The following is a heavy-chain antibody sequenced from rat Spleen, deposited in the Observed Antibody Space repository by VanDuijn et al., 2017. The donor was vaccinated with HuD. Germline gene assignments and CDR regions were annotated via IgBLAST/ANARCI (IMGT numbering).Heavy chain of an antibody. CDR1: GFTFSNSY. Sequence: EVQLVESGGGLVQPGRSMKLSCAASGFTFSNSYMAWVRQAPTKGLEWVSSINTGGSSYYPDSVKDRFTISRDNAKNTQYLQMDSLRSEDTATYYCARRESSYIFDYWGQGVMVTVSS. CDR3: ARRESSYIFDY. CDR2: INTGGSS. V-gene: IGHV5-25*01. D-gene: IGHD1-2*01. J-gene: IGHJ2*01.